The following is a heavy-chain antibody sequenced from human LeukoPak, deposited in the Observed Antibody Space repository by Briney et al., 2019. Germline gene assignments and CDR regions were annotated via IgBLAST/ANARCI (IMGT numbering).Heavy chain of an antibody. V-gene: IGHV3-66*01. CDR1: GFTVSSNY. CDR2: ICSGGST. D-gene: IGHD3-3*01. CDR3: ARAYYDFWSAPPKGAFDI. J-gene: IGHJ3*02. Sequence: GGSLRLSCAASGFTVSSNYMSWVRQAPGQGLGWVSVICSGGSTYYADSVKGRFPITRHNPKNTLYLQMNSLRAEDTAVYYCARAYYDFWSAPPKGAFDIWGQGTMVTVSS.